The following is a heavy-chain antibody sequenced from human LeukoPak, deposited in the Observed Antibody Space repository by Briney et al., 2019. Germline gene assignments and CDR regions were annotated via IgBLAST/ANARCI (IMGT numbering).Heavy chain of an antibody. CDR1: GFTFSGSA. D-gene: IGHD3-3*01. Sequence: GGSLRLSCAASGFTFSGSAMHWVRQASGKGLEWVGRTRSKANSYATAYAASVKGRFTISRDDSKNTAYLQMNSLKTEDTAVYYCTRQGSTISFDYWGQGTLVTVSS. CDR3: TRQGSTISFDY. CDR2: TRSKANSYAT. V-gene: IGHV3-73*01. J-gene: IGHJ4*02.